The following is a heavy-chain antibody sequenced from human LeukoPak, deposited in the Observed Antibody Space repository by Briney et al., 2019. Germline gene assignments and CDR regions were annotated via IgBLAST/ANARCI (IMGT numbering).Heavy chain of an antibody. CDR3: VAFDWLSDGNFDY. D-gene: IGHD3-9*01. CDR2: IGTAGDT. CDR1: GFTFSSYD. V-gene: IGHV3-13*01. J-gene: IGHJ4*02. Sequence: PGGSLRLSCAASGFTFSSYDMHWVRQATGKGLEWVSAIGTAGDTYYPGSVKGRFTISRENAKNSLYLQMNSLRAGDTAVYYCVAFDWLSDGNFDYWGQGTLVTVSS.